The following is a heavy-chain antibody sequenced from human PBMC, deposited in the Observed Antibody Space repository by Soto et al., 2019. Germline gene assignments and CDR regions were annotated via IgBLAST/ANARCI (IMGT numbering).Heavy chain of an antibody. CDR3: ARDGSSHPYYYGMDV. D-gene: IGHD1-26*01. V-gene: IGHV4-31*03. CDR2: IYYSGST. J-gene: IGHJ6*02. CDR1: GGSISSGGYY. Sequence: PSETLSLTCTVSGGSISSGGYYWSRIRQHPGKGLEWIGYIYYSGSTYYNPSLKSRVTISVDTSKNQFSLKLSSVTAADTAVYYCARDGSSHPYYYGMDVWGQGTTVTVS.